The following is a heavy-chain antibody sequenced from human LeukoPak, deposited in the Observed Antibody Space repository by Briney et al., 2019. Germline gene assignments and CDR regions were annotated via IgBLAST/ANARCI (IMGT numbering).Heavy chain of an antibody. V-gene: IGHV3-23*01. D-gene: IGHD6-13*01. CDR2: ISGSGSDT. Sequence: PGGSLRLSCAASGFTFSHYAMSWVRQAPGKGLERVSGISGSGSDTFYADSVKGRFTISRDNSKNTLYLQMSSLRAEDTAVYYCANVIIVAAGYEYFQHWGQGTLVSVSS. CDR1: GFTFSHYA. J-gene: IGHJ1*01. CDR3: ANVIIVAAGYEYFQH.